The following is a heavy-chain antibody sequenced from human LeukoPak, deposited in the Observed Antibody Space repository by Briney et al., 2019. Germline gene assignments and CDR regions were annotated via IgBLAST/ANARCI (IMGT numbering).Heavy chain of an antibody. V-gene: IGHV3-20*04. CDR2: INWNGGST. J-gene: IGHJ3*02. Sequence: PGGSLRLSCAASGFTFDGYGMSWVRQVPGKGLEWVSGINWNGGSTGYADSVKGRFTISRDNAKNSLYLQMNSLRAEDTALYYCAKAFRYCSGGSCYGAGNDAFDIWGQGTMVTVSS. D-gene: IGHD2-15*01. CDR1: GFTFDGYG. CDR3: AKAFRYCSGGSCYGAGNDAFDI.